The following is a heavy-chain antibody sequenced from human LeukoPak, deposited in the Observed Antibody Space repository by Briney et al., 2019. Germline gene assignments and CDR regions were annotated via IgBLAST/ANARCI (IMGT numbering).Heavy chain of an antibody. CDR1: GGSFSGYY. CDR2: INHSGST. D-gene: IGHD3-10*01. Sequence: PSETLSLTCAVYGGSFSGYYWSWIRQPPGKGLEWIGEINHSGSTNYNPSLKSRVTISVDTSKNQFSLKLSSVTAADTAVYYCARHRRGVGRTKTRWFDPWGQGTLVTVSS. J-gene: IGHJ5*02. CDR3: ARHRRGVGRTKTRWFDP. V-gene: IGHV4-34*01.